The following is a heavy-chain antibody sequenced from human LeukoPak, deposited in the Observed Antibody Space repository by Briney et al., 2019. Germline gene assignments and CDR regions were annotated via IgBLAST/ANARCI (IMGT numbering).Heavy chain of an antibody. CDR2: IYSSGST. D-gene: IGHD2-21*02. CDR1: GFTVSSNY. V-gene: IGHV3-66*03. J-gene: IGHJ4*02. Sequence: GGSLRLSCAASGFTVSSNYMNWVRQAPGKGLEWVSVIYSSGSTYYADSVKGRFAIARDNSKNTLYLQMNSLRAEDTAVYYCAKDAVIVVVTALDYWGQGTLVTVSS. CDR3: AKDAVIVVVTALDY.